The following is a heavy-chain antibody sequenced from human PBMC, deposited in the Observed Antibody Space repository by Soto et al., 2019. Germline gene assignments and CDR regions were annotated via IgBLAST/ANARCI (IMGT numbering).Heavy chain of an antibody. CDR3: ARDHEGPEVVQLGWDY. CDR2: ISSGGNTI. V-gene: IGHV3-48*03. J-gene: IGHJ4*02. CDR1: GFTFSYYE. D-gene: IGHD1-1*01. Sequence: EVQLVESGGGLVQPGGSLRLSCAASGFTFSYYEMNWVRQAPGKGLEWVSYISSGGNTIYYADSVKGRFTVSRDDAKNSLYLQMDNLSAEDTAVYYCARDHEGPEVVQLGWDYWGQGTLVTVS.